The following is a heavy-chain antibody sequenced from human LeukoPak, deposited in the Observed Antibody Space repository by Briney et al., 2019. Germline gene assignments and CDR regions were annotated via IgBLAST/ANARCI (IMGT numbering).Heavy chain of an antibody. V-gene: IGHV3-30*03. CDR3: ARNQLNDAFDI. CDR1: GFTFSSYG. CDR2: ISYDGSNK. Sequence: GRSLRLSCAASGFTFSSYGMHWVRQAPGKGLEWVAVISYDGSNKYYADPVKGRFTISRDNSKNTLYLQMNSLRADDTAVYYCARNQLNDAFDIWGQGTMVTVSS. D-gene: IGHD2-2*01. J-gene: IGHJ3*02.